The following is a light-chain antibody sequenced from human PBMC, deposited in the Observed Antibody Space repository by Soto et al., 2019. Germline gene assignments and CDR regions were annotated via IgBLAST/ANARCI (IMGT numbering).Light chain of an antibody. Sequence: GDRVTITCRASQSISSWLAWYQQKPGKAPKLLIYDASSLESGVPSRFSGSGSGTEFTLTISSLQPEDFAIYYCQQSYTTTRTFGQGTKVDIK. V-gene: IGKV1-5*01. J-gene: IGKJ2*01. CDR2: DAS. CDR3: QQSYTTTRT. CDR1: QSISSW.